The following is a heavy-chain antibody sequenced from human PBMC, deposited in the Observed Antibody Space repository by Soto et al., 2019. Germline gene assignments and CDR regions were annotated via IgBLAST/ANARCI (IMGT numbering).Heavy chain of an antibody. CDR2: ISAYNGNT. V-gene: IGHV1-18*01. J-gene: IGHJ4*02. CDR3: ARERSPSRYQLLCLLDY. Sequence: ASVKVSCKASGYTFTSYGISWVRQAPGQGLEWMGWISAYNGNTNYAQKLQGRVTMTTDTSTSTAYMELRSLRSDDTAVYYCARERSPSRYQLLCLLDYWGQGTLVTVSS. D-gene: IGHD2-2*01. CDR1: GYTFTSYG.